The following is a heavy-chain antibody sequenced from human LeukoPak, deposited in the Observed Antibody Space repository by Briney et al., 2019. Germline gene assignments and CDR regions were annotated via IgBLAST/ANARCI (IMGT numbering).Heavy chain of an antibody. V-gene: IGHV3-23*01. J-gene: IGHJ4*02. CDR2: ISVTGGNT. Sequence: GGSLRLSCAASGFTFSSHAMNWARQAPGKGLEWVSAISVTGGNTYYADSVKGRFTISRDNSKYTVYLQMNSLRAEDTAVYYCAKDPGTVTTYFGYYFDYWGQGTLVTVSA. CDR3: AKDPGTVTTYFGYYFDY. CDR1: GFTFSSHA. D-gene: IGHD4-17*01.